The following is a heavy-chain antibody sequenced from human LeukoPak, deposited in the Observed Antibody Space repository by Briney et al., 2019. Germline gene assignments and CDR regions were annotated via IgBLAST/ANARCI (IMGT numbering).Heavy chain of an antibody. D-gene: IGHD5-12*01. CDR2: INHSGST. V-gene: IGHV4-34*01. CDR1: GVTLSNYA. Sequence: GSLRLSCVASGVTLSNYAMSWARQPPGKGLEWIGEINHSGSTNYNPSLKSRVTISVDTSKNQFSLKLSSVTAADTAVYYCASVLRPYIYYGMDVWGQGTTVAVSS. CDR3: ASVLRPYIYYGMDV. J-gene: IGHJ6*02.